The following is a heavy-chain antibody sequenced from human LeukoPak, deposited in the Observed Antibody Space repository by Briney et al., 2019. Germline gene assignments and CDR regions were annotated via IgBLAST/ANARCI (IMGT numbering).Heavy chain of an antibody. CDR1: GYTFTGYY. J-gene: IGHJ4*02. Sequence: ASAKVSCKASGYTFTGYYMHWVRQAPGQGLEWMGRINPNSGGTNYAQKFQGRVTMTRDTSISTAYMELSRLRSDDTAVYYCARTITMIVVDTDYWGQGTLVTVSS. CDR2: INPNSGGT. V-gene: IGHV1-2*06. CDR3: ARTITMIVVDTDY. D-gene: IGHD3-22*01.